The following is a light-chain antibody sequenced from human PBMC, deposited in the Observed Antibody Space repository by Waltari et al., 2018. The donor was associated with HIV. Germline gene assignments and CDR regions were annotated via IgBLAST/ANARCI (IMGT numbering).Light chain of an antibody. J-gene: IGLJ1*01. V-gene: IGLV3-25*03. CDR2: KDS. Sequence: SYELTQPPSVSVSPGQTARITCSGDALSDPYGYWSQQKAGQAPVLVIYKDSERPSGIPERFYGSSSGATVTLIISGVQAEDEADYYCQSADSRGTYVFGGGTKVTVL. CDR1: ALSDPY. CDR3: QSADSRGTYV.